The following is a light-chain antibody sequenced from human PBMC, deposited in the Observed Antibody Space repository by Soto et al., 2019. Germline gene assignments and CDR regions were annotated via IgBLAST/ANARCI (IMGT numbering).Light chain of an antibody. CDR3: QSYDSSLSALYV. CDR1: SSNIGAGYD. V-gene: IGLV1-40*01. CDR2: GNS. J-gene: IGLJ1*01. Sequence: QSVLTQPPSVSGAPGQRVTISCTGSSSNIGAGYDVHWYQQLPGTAPKLLIYGNSNRPSGVPDRFSGSKSGTSASLAITGLQAEAEADYYCQSYDSSLSALYVFGTGTKVTVL.